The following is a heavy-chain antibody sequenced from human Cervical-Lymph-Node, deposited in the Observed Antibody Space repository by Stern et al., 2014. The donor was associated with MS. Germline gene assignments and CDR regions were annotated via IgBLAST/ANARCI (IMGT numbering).Heavy chain of an antibody. Sequence: QVQLVQSGSELKKPGASVKVSCTGHGYRFTSYGMNWVLQAPGQGLEWMGRINTNTGNPTYAQDFTGRFVFSLDTSVSTAYLEITSLKAEDTAVYYCLSDYNWGQGTLVTVSS. J-gene: IGHJ4*02. CDR2: INTNTGNP. V-gene: IGHV7-4-1*02. D-gene: IGHD5-24*01. CDR1: GYRFTSYG. CDR3: LSDYN.